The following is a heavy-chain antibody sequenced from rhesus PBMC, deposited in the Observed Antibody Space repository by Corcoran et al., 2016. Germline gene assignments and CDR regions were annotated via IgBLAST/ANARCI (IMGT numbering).Heavy chain of an antibody. D-gene: IGHD6-31*01. Sequence: EVQLVQSGAEVKRPGESLKISCKTSGYSFTSYGISWVRQMPGKGLEWLGAVTPSHSHPNCSPSFQGQVPISADNTISTTYVRWSSLKDSDSATYYCAKSGIAAAGTFDLWGPGTPITISS. J-gene: IGHJ2*01. CDR2: VTPSHSHP. CDR3: AKSGIAAAGTFDL. CDR1: GYSFTSYG. V-gene: IGHV5-2*01.